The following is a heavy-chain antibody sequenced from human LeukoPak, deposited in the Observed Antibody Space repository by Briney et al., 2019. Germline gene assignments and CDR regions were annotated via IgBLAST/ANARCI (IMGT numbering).Heavy chain of an antibody. CDR3: ARDQDYAFDY. CDR2: IYSGSSTI. D-gene: IGHD4-17*01. J-gene: IGHJ4*02. V-gene: IGHV3-48*02. Sequence: GGSLRLSCAASGFSFSSYAMNWVRQAPGMGLEWVSHIYSGSSTISYADSVQGRFTISRDNAKNSVYLQMNSLRDEDTAVYYCARDQDYAFDYWGQGTLVTVSS. CDR1: GFSFSSYA.